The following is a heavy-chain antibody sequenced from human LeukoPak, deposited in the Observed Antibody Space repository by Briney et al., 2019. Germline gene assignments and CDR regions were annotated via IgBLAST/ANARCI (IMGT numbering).Heavy chain of an antibody. CDR3: ARVYPSSGWPDAFDI. J-gene: IGHJ3*02. V-gene: IGHV3-9*01. Sequence: GRSLRLSCAASGFTFDDYAMHWVRQAPGKGLEWVSGISWNSGSIGYADSVKGRFTISRDNAKNSLYLQMNSLRAEDTAVYYCARVYPSSGWPDAFDIRGQGTMVTVSS. CDR1: GFTFDDYA. D-gene: IGHD6-19*01. CDR2: ISWNSGSI.